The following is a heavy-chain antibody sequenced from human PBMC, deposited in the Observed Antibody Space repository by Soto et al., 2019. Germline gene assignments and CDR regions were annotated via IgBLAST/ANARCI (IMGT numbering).Heavy chain of an antibody. Sequence: PSETLSLTCTVSGGSISSYYWSWIRQPPGKGLEWIGYIYYSGSTNYNPSLKSRVTISVDTSKNQFSLKLSSVTAADTAVYYCASSYSNYYLFDYWGQGTLVTVSS. V-gene: IGHV4-59*08. J-gene: IGHJ4*02. D-gene: IGHD4-4*01. CDR1: GGSISSYY. CDR2: IYYSGST. CDR3: ASSYSNYYLFDY.